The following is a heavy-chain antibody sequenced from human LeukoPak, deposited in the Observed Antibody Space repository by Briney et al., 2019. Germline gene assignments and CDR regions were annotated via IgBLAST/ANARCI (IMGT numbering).Heavy chain of an antibody. V-gene: IGHV3-11*01. Sequence: GGSLRLSCAASGFTFSDYYMSWIRQAPGKGLEWVSYISSSGSTIYYADSVKGRFTISRDNAKNSLYLQTNSLRAEDTAVYYCAREGVYYYDSSGQPNYWGQGTLVTVSS. CDR3: AREGVYYYDSSGQPNY. J-gene: IGHJ4*02. D-gene: IGHD3-22*01. CDR2: ISSSGSTI. CDR1: GFTFSDYY.